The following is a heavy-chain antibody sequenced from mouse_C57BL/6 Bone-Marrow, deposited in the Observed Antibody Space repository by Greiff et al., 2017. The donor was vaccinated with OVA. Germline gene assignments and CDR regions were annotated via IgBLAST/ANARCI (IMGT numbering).Heavy chain of an antibody. J-gene: IGHJ2*01. CDR1: GFTFSDYG. CDR3: ARPGGYYFDY. V-gene: IGHV5-17*01. Sequence: EVMLVESGGGLVKPGGSLKLSCAASGFTFSDYGMHWVRQAPEKGLEWVAYISSGSSTIYYADTVKGRFTISRDNAKNTLFLQMTSLRSEDTAMYYCARPGGYYFDYWGQGTTLTVSS. CDR2: ISSGSSTI.